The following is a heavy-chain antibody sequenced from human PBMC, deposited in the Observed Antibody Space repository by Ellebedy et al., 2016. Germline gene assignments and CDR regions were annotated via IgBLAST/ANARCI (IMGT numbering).Heavy chain of an antibody. CDR3: ARDYYGSGSYYFDY. V-gene: IGHV3-30*03. CDR2: ISYDGSNK. D-gene: IGHD3-10*01. J-gene: IGHJ4*02. Sequence: GGSLRLXCAASGFTFSSYGMHWVRQAPGKGLEWVAVISYDGSNKYYADSVKGRFTISRDNSKNTLYLQMNSLRAEDTAVYYCARDYYGSGSYYFDYWGQGTLVTVSS. CDR1: GFTFSSYG.